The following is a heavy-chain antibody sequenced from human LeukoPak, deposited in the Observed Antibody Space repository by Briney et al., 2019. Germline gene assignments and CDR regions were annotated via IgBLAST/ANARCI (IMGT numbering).Heavy chain of an antibody. V-gene: IGHV1-69*13. J-gene: IGHJ6*03. CDR2: IIPIFGTA. D-gene: IGHD2-2*01. Sequence: SVKVSCKASGGTFSSYAISWVRQAPGQGLEWMGGIIPIFGTANYAQKFQGRVTITADESTSTAYMELSSLRSEDTAVYYCARGVVPAAKEYYMDVWGKGTTVTISS. CDR1: GGTFSSYA. CDR3: ARGVVPAAKEYYMDV.